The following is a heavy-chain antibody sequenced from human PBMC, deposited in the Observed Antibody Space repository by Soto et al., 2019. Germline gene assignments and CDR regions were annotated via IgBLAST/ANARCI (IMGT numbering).Heavy chain of an antibody. D-gene: IGHD3-10*01. CDR1: GDSISTFY. V-gene: IGHV4-59*01. CDR2: IYYTGST. Sequence: SETLSLTCTVSGDSISTFYWSWIRQPPGKGLEWIGYIYYTGSTNYDPSLKSRVTMSVDTSKKQFSLKLSSVTAADTAVYYCARQRGNYFDYWGQGTLVTVSS. J-gene: IGHJ4*02. CDR3: ARQRGNYFDY.